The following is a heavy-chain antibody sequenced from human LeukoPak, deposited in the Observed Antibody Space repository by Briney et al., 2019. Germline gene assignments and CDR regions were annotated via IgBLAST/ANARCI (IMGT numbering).Heavy chain of an antibody. V-gene: IGHV3-21*01. Sequence: GGSLRLSCAASGFTFSTYNMNWVRQAPGKGLEWVSSITSSSTYIYYADSVKGRFTISRGNAKNSLYLQMNSLRAEDTAVYYCASYGSGYDAPFDYWGQGTLVSVSS. CDR1: GFTFSTYN. CDR2: ITSSSTYI. D-gene: IGHD5-12*01. CDR3: ASYGSGYDAPFDY. J-gene: IGHJ4*02.